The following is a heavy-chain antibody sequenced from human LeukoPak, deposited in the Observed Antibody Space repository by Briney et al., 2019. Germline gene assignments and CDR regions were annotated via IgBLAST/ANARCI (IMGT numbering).Heavy chain of an antibody. CDR1: GGSISSSSYY. J-gene: IGHJ4*02. CDR3: ARYPKYYYDSSGYFDY. CDR2: IYYSGST. D-gene: IGHD3-22*01. V-gene: IGHV4-61*01. Sequence: SETLSLTCTVSGGSISSSSYYWSWIRQPPGKGLEWIGYIYYSGSTNYNPSLKSRVTISVDTSKNQFSLKLSSVTAADTAVYYCARYPKYYYDSSGYFDYWGQGTLVTVSS.